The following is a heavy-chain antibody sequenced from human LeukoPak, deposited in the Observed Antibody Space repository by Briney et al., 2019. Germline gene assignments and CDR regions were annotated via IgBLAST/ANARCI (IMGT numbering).Heavy chain of an antibody. Sequence: ASVKVSCKASGYTFTSYGISWVRQAPGQGLEWMGWISAYSDNIKYAQKLQGRVTMTTDTSTSTAYMELRSLRSDDTAVYYCARVPRLGWFDPWGQGTLVTVSS. J-gene: IGHJ5*02. CDR2: ISAYSDNI. V-gene: IGHV1-18*01. CDR1: GYTFTSYG. CDR3: ARVPRLGWFDP. D-gene: IGHD4-11*01.